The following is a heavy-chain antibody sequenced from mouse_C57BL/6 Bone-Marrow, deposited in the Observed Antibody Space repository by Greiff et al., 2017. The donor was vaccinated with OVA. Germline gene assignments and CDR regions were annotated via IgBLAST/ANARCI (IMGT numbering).Heavy chain of an antibody. CDR1: GYTFTNYW. J-gene: IGHJ4*01. CDR3: ARFYDYYYYAMDY. Sequence: QVQLQQSGAELVRPGTSVKMSCKASGYTFTNYWIGWAKQRPGHGLEWIGDIYPGGGYTNYNEKFKGKATLTADKSSSTAYMQFSSLTSEDSAIYYCARFYDYYYYAMDYWGQGTSVTVSS. V-gene: IGHV1-63*01. D-gene: IGHD2-4*01. CDR2: IYPGGGYT.